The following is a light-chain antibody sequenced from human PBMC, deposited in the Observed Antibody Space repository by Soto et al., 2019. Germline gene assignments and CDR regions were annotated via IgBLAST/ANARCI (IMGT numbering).Light chain of an antibody. V-gene: IGKV1-6*01. CDR3: LQDYNYPRT. J-gene: IGKJ1*01. Sequence: AIQMTQSPSSLSSSLGDRVTITFLAIQGIRNDLGWYQQKPGKAPKLLIYAASSLQSGVPSRFSGSGSGTDFTLTISSLQPEDFATYYCLQDYNYPRTFGQGTKVDIK. CDR1: QGIRND. CDR2: AAS.